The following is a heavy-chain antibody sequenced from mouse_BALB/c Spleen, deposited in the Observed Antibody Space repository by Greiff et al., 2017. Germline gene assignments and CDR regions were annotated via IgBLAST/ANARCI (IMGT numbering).Heavy chain of an antibody. CDR1: GFTFSSYA. V-gene: IGHV5-9-4*01. CDR3: ARDRTTALYAMDY. Sequence: EVQGVESGGGLVKPGGSLKLSCAASGFTFSSYAMSWVRQSPEKRLEWVAEISSGGSYTYYPDTVTGRFTISRDNAKNTLYLEMSSLRSEDTAMYYCARDRTTALYAMDYWGQGTSVTVSS. D-gene: IGHD1-2*01. CDR2: ISSGGSYT. J-gene: IGHJ4*01.